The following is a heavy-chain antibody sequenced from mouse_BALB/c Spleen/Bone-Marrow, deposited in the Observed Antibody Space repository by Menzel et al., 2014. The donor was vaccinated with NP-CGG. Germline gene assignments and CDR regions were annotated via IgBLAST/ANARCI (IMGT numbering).Heavy chain of an antibody. CDR1: GFDFSRYW. CDR3: ARQGYYGYSDY. D-gene: IGHD1-2*01. J-gene: IGHJ2*01. CDR2: INPDSSTI. Sequence: EVMLVESGGGLVQPGGSLKLSCAASGFDFSRYWMSWVRQAPGKGLQWIGEINPDSSTINYTPSLKDKFIISRDNAKNTLYLQMRKVRSEDTALYYCARQGYYGYSDYWGQGTTLTVSS. V-gene: IGHV4-1*02.